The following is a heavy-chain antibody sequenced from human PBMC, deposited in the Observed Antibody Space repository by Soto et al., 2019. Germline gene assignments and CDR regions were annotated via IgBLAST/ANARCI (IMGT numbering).Heavy chain of an antibody. J-gene: IGHJ4*02. CDR2: ISSSSSTI. D-gene: IGHD2-15*01. V-gene: IGHV3-48*01. CDR1: GFTFSSYS. Sequence: GRSLRLSWAASGFTFSSYSMNWVRKAPGKGLEWVSYISSSSSTIYYADSVKGRFTISRDNAKNSLYLQMNSLRAEDTAVYYCARLGYCSGGSCPDLGWGQGALVTVSS. CDR3: ARLGYCSGGSCPDLG.